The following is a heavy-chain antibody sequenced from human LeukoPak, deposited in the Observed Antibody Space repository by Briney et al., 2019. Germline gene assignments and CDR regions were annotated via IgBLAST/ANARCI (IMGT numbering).Heavy chain of an antibody. Sequence: ASVKVSCKASGYTFTSYDINWVRQATGQGLEWMGWMNPNSGNTGYARKFQGRVTMTRNTSISTAYMELSSLRSEDTAVYYCARGLRWLVFYYYGMDVWGQGTTVTVSS. J-gene: IGHJ6*02. V-gene: IGHV1-8*01. CDR1: GYTFTSYD. CDR2: MNPNSGNT. D-gene: IGHD6-19*01. CDR3: ARGLRWLVFYYYGMDV.